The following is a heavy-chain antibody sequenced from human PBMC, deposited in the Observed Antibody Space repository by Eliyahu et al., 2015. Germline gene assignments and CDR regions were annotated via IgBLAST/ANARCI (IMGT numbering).Heavy chain of an antibody. J-gene: IGHJ4*02. V-gene: IGHV4-59*01. CDR1: SGSISGDY. D-gene: IGHD1-14*01. CDR2: VHSTGST. CDR3: ARDHSRNLDY. Sequence: QVQLQESGXGLVKPSETLSLTCTVSSGSISGDYWSWIRQPPGKGLEWIGYVHSTGSTNYNPSLKSRVTMSXDTSKNQFSLKLTSVTAADTAVYXCARDHSRNLDYWGQGTLVTVSS.